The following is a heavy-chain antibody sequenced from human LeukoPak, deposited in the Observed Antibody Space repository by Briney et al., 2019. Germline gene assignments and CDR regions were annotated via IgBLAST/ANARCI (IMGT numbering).Heavy chain of an antibody. CDR3: AREVFEGQRQSDAFDV. CDR2: VNGPGDWT. Sequence: GGSLRLSCAASGFTFSSHWMHWVRRAPGEGLVWVSRVNGPGDWTHYADSVRGRFIISRDNAENTISLQMNNLRAEDTAVYFCAREVFEGQRQSDAFDVWGQGTMVTVSS. CDR1: GFTFSSHW. J-gene: IGHJ3*01. V-gene: IGHV3-74*01. D-gene: IGHD6-25*01.